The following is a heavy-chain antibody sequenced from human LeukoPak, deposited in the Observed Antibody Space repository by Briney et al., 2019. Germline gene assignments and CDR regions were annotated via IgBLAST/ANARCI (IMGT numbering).Heavy chain of an antibody. J-gene: IGHJ1*01. CDR1: GASISSENSY. CDR2: IFYTGST. V-gene: IGHV4-39*01. CDR3: ARQFGSSGYYPQYFHQ. D-gene: IGHD3-22*01. Sequence: SETLSLTCTVSGASISSENSYWGWIRQPPGQGLEWVGSIFYTGSTYHNPSLKSRLTISVHTSKNQFSLRLTSVTAADTAVYYCARQFGSSGYYPQYFHQWGQGALVAVSS.